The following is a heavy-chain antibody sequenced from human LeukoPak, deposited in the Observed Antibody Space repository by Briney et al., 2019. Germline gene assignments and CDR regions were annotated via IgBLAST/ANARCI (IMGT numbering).Heavy chain of an antibody. V-gene: IGHV3-9*01. Sequence: SGGSLRLSCEASGFSFDDYAMHWVRQVPGKGLEWVSGISWNSGYIGYADSVKGRLTISRDNAKNSLYLQMNSLRGEDTALYYCAKTSTGYFDPFDYWGQGTLVTVSS. CDR1: GFSFDDYA. CDR3: AKTSTGYFDPFDY. D-gene: IGHD3-22*01. CDR2: ISWNSGYI. J-gene: IGHJ4*02.